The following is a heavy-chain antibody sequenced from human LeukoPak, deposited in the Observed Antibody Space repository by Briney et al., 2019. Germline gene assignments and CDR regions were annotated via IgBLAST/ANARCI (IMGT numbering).Heavy chain of an antibody. V-gene: IGHV1-69*04. D-gene: IGHD3-22*01. CDR2: IIPILGIA. Sequence: ASVKVSCKASGGTFSSYAISWVRQAPGQGLEWMGRIIPILGIANYAQKFQGRVTITADKSTSTAYMELSSLRSEDTAVYYCARDMGFYYDSSGYNPFDYWGQGTLVTVSS. CDR1: GGTFSSYA. CDR3: ARDMGFYYDSSGYNPFDY. J-gene: IGHJ4*02.